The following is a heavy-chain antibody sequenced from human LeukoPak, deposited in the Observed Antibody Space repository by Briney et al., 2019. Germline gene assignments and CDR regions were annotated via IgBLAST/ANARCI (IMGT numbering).Heavy chain of an antibody. CDR1: GFIFSRYG. J-gene: IGHJ4*02. CDR3: AKQSDTISSPDD. CDR2: IRYDGSNK. Sequence: PGGSLRLSCAASGFIFSRYGMHWVRQAPGKGLEWVTFIRYDGSNKYYADSVKGRFTISRDNSMNTLYLQVNSLRAEDTAVYYCAKQSDTISSPDDWGQGTLVTVSS. D-gene: IGHD6-6*01. V-gene: IGHV3-30*02.